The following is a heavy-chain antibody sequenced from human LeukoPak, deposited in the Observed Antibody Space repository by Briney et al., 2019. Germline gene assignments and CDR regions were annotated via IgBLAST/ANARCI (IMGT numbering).Heavy chain of an antibody. Sequence: GRSLRLSCAASGFTFSSYGMHWVRQAPGKGLEWVAVIPYDGSNKYYADSVKGRFTISSDNSKNTLYLQMNSLRAEDTAVYYCAKSRDWFSNWFDPWGQGTLVTVSS. CDR1: GFTFSSYG. CDR2: IPYDGSNK. J-gene: IGHJ5*02. V-gene: IGHV3-30*18. D-gene: IGHD3-9*01. CDR3: AKSRDWFSNWFDP.